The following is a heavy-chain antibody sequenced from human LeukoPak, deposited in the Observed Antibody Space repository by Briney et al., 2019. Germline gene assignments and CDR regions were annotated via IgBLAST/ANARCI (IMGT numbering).Heavy chain of an antibody. CDR2: IKQDGSEK. CDR1: GFTFSTYW. J-gene: IGHJ4*02. Sequence: GGSLRLSCAASGFTFSTYWMTWVRQAPGKGLEWVANIKQDGSEKNYVDSVKGRFTISRDNGKNSLYLQMNSLRAEDTAVYYCARDASGHDLPFDYWGQGTLVTVSS. V-gene: IGHV3-7*01. CDR3: ARDASGHDLPFDY. D-gene: IGHD6-25*01.